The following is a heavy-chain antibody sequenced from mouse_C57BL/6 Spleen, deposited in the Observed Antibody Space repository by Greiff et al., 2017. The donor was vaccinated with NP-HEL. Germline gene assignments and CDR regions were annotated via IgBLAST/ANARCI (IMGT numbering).Heavy chain of an antibody. J-gene: IGHJ4*01. CDR3: ARHKEYPYYAMDY. D-gene: IGHD5-1*01. V-gene: IGHV2-6-1*01. CDR2: IWSDGST. Sequence: VMLVESGPGLVAPSQCLSITCTVSGFSLTSYGVHWVRQPPGKGLEWLVVIWSDGSTTYNSALKSRLSISKDNSKSQVFLKMNSLQTDDTAMYYCARHKEYPYYAMDYWGQGTSVTVSS. CDR1: GFSLTSYG.